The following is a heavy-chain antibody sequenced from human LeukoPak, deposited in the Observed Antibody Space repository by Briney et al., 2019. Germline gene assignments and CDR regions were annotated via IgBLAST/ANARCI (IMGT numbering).Heavy chain of an antibody. Sequence: SFXXXYWSWIRQPPGKGLEWIGETNHSGSTNYNPSLTSRVTISVDTSKNQFSLKLSSVTAADTAVYYCARAGITMVRGVISQFDPWGQGTLVTVSS. CDR2: TNHSGST. CDR3: ARAGITMVRGVISQFDP. V-gene: IGHV4-34*01. CDR1: SFXXXY. D-gene: IGHD3-10*01. J-gene: IGHJ5*02.